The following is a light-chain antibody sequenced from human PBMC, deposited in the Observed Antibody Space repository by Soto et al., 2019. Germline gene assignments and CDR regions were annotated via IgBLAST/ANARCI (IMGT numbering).Light chain of an antibody. J-gene: IGKJ1*01. CDR3: QQSYSTPPWT. V-gene: IGKV1-39*01. Sequence: DIQMTQSPSSLSASVGDRVTITCRASQSISSYLNWYQQKPGKAPKLLIYAASSLQSGVPSRFSGSGSGTDFTLTISSLQPEYCATYYCQQSYSTPPWTFGQGTKVEIK. CDR2: AAS. CDR1: QSISSY.